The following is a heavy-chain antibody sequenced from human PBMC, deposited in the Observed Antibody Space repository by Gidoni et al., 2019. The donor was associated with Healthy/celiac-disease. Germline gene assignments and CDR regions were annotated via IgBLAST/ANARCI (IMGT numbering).Heavy chain of an antibody. V-gene: IGHV3-23*01. D-gene: IGHD3-22*01. CDR2: ISGSGGST. J-gene: IGHJ4*02. CDR1: GFTFSSYA. CDR3: AKVGTHTDSSGFVY. Sequence: EVQLLESGGGLVQPGGSLRLSCVASGFTFSSYAMGWVRQAPGKGLGWVSAISGSGGSTYYAASVKGRFTISRDNSKNTLYLQMNSLRAEDTAVYYCAKVGTHTDSSGFVYWGQGTLVTVSS.